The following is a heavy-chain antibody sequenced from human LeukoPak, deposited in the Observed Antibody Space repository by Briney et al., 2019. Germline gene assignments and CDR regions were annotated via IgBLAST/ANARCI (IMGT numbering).Heavy chain of an antibody. J-gene: IGHJ4*02. Sequence: GSLRLSCAASEFTFSDYYMSWIRQAPGKGLECISYISSSSTYTNYADSVKGRFTISRDNAKNTLYLQMNSLRAEDTAVYYCARDSLYDYDKYFDYWGQGTLVTVSS. V-gene: IGHV3-11*06. CDR1: EFTFSDYY. D-gene: IGHD3-22*01. CDR3: ARDSLYDYDKYFDY. CDR2: ISSSSTYT.